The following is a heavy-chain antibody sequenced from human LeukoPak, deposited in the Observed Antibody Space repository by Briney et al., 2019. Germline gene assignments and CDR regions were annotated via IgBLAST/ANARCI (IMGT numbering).Heavy chain of an antibody. CDR2: IYSGGST. CDR3: ARGGALWFGELLGYFDY. CDR1: GFTVSRNH. J-gene: IGHJ4*02. V-gene: IGHV3-53*01. D-gene: IGHD3-10*01. Sequence: GGSLRLSCAASGFTVSRNHMSWVRQAPGKGLEWVSVIYSGGSTYYADSVKGRFTISRDDSKNTLYLQMNSLRAEDTAVYYCARGGALWFGELLGYFDYWGQGTLVIVSS.